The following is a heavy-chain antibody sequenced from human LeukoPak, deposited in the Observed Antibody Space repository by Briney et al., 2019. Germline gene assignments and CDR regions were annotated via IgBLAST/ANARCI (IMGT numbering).Heavy chain of an antibody. CDR3: ARDRWMSGSSGGGDC. J-gene: IGHJ4*02. CDR2: ST. Sequence: STYYADSVKGRFSISRDNSKNTVSLQMNSLRAEDTAIYYCARDRWMSGSSGGGDCWGQGTLVTVSS. D-gene: IGHD2-15*01. V-gene: IGHV3-23*01.